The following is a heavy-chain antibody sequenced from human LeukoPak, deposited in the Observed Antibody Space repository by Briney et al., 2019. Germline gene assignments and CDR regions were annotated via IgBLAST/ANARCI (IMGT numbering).Heavy chain of an antibody. CDR2: IKYDGSEK. Sequence: GGSLRLSCAVSGFTLSSFWMTWVRQAPGKGLEWVASIKYDGSEKKYVDSVEGRFTISRDNAKNSLYLQMNSLRAEDTAVYYCAKKNYCDGWXQGTLVTVSS. V-gene: IGHV3-7*01. J-gene: IGHJ4*02. CDR3: AKKNYCDG. CDR1: GFTLSSFW.